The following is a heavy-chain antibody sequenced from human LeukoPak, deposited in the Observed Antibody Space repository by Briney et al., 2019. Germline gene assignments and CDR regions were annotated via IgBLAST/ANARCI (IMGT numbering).Heavy chain of an antibody. CDR1: GFTFSSYS. D-gene: IGHD3-10*01. Sequence: PGGSLRLSCAASGFTFSSYSMNWVRQAPGKGLEWVSSIGSSSSYIYYADSVKGRFTISRDNAKNSLYLQMNSLRAVDTAVYHCARDRYYGSGSYWIPLFDFWGRGTLVTVSS. J-gene: IGHJ4*02. CDR3: ARDRYYGSGSYWIPLFDF. CDR2: IGSSSSYI. V-gene: IGHV3-21*01.